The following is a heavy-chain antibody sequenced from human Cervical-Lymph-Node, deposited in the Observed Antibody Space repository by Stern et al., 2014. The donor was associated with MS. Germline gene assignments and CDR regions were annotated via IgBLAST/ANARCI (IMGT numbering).Heavy chain of an antibody. V-gene: IGHV3-53*01. D-gene: IGHD1-1*01. CDR3: ARDTSSPERSDW. CDR1: GFPVSRAY. Sequence: DVQLVESGGGVIQPGGSLRLSCTASGFPVSRAYMTWVRQAPGKGLEWVALITNVGSTFYTDSVKGRFTISRDDSKNTVYLHMTSLRAEDTAMYYCARDTSSPERSDWWGQGTLVTVSS. J-gene: IGHJ4*02. CDR2: ITNVGST.